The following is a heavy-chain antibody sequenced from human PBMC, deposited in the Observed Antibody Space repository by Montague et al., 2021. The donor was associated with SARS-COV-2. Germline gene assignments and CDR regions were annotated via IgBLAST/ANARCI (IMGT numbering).Heavy chain of an antibody. CDR3: ARLRDGVVPSPILGVGPYYSYYYMDV. J-gene: IGHJ6*03. CDR2: ISYDGTKT. Sequence: SLRLSCATSGFTFNTYALHWVRQTPGKGLEWVAVISYDGTKTYYAASVKGRFTISRDTSKNTVYLQMNSLRVEDTAVYYCARLRDGVVPSPILGVGPYYSYYYMDVWGRGTTVTVSS. CDR1: GFTFNTYA. D-gene: IGHD3-10*01. V-gene: IGHV3-30*04.